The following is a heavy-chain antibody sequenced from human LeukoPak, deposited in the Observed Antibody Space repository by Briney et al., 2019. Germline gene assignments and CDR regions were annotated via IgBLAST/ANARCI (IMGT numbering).Heavy chain of an antibody. CDR1: GYTFTSYG. J-gene: IGHJ4*02. V-gene: IGHV1-18*01. Sequence: ASVKVSCRASGYTFTSYGISWVRQAPGQGLEWMGWISAYNGNTNYAQKLQGRVTMTTDTSTSTAYMELRSLRSDDTAVYYCARRQYYHDSSGYYLFDYWGQGTLVTVSS. D-gene: IGHD3-22*01. CDR3: ARRQYYHDSSGYYLFDY. CDR2: ISAYNGNT.